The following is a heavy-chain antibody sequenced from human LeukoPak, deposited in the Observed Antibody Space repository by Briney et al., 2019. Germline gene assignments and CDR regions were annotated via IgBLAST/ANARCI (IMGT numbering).Heavy chain of an antibody. CDR1: GFTFSSYY. V-gene: IGHV3-21*01. CDR3: ARGYSSGWSAFDY. D-gene: IGHD6-19*01. CDR2: ISSTGGYI. J-gene: IGHJ4*02. Sequence: GGSLRLSCAASGFTFSSYYMNWVRQAPGRGLEWVSSISSTGGYIYYADSVKGRFTISRDNADNSLYLQMNSLRAEDTAVYYCARGYSSGWSAFDYWGQGTLVTVSS.